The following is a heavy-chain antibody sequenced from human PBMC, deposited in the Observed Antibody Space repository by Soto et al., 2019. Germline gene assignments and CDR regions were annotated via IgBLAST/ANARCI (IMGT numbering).Heavy chain of an antibody. CDR1: GFSLSNARMG. CDR2: IYHSGTT. D-gene: IGHD3-22*01. CDR3: ASHGRDDSPGLYSWFDP. J-gene: IGHJ5*02. V-gene: IGHV4-61*01. Sequence: SGPTLVNPTETLTLTCTVSGFSLSNARMGVSWIRQPPGKGLEWIGYIYHSGTTNYNPSLKSRVSISVDTSKNQFSLKLDSVTAADTAMYYCASHGRDDSPGLYSWFDPWGQGTLVTVSS.